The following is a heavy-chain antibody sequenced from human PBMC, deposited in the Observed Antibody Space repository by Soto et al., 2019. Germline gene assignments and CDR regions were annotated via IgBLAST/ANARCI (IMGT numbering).Heavy chain of an antibody. J-gene: IGHJ4*02. D-gene: IGHD4-17*01. Sequence: QLQLQESGSGLVKPSQTLSLTCAVSGGSISSGGYSWSWIRQPPGKGLEWIGYIYTSGSTHYNPYLKSRVTISVDGSQNQFSRKLSSATAADTAGYYCASGFVTTLHDWGQGTLVTVSS. CDR1: GGSISSGGYS. V-gene: IGHV4-30-2*01. CDR3: ASGFVTTLHD. CDR2: IYTSGST.